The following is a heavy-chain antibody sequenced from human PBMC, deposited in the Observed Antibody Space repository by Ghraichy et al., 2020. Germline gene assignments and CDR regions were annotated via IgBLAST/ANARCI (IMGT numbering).Heavy chain of an antibody. J-gene: IGHJ4*02. CDR1: GGTFSSYT. CDR2: IIPILGIA. D-gene: IGHD3-10*01. Sequence: SVKVSCKASGGTFSSYTISWVRQAPGQGLEWVGRIIPILGIANYAQTFQGRVTITADQSTSTAYMELSSLRSEDTAVYYCARGGAGSYYNSWGQGTLVTVSS. V-gene: IGHV1-69*02. CDR3: ARGGAGSYYNS.